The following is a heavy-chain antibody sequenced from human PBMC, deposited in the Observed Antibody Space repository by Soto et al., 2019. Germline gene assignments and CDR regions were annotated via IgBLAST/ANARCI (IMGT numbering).Heavy chain of an antibody. CDR3: ARGAYLNWFDP. CDR2: ISSSSSTI. J-gene: IGHJ5*02. Sequence: GGSLRLSCLASGFTLSRYWMSWVRQAPGKGLEWVSYISSSSSTIYYAGSVKGRFTISRDNAKNSLYLQMNSLRAEDTAVYYCARGAYLNWFDPWGQGTLVTVSS. CDR1: GFTLSRYW. V-gene: IGHV3-48*01.